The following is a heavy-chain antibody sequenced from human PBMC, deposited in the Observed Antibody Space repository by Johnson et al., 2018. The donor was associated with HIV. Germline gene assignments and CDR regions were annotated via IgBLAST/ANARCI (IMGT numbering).Heavy chain of an antibody. CDR3: ARRKAPYDAFDI. J-gene: IGHJ3*02. V-gene: IGHV3-30*03. D-gene: IGHD6-6*01. CDR2: ISNDGSNK. CDR1: GFSFNNAW. Sequence: QVQLVESGGGLVKPGGSLRLSCAASGFSFNNAWMNWVRQAPGKGLEWVAVISNDGSNKQYVESVKGRFTISRDNSKKMVNLQMNSLRTDDTAVHYCARRKAPYDAFDIWGQGTMVTVSS.